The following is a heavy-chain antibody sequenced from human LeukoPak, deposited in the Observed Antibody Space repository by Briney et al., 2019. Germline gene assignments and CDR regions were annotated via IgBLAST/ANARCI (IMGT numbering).Heavy chain of an antibody. Sequence: SETLSLSCAVYGGSFSGYYWSWVRQPPGKGLEWIGEINHSGNTNYNPSLKSRVTISVDTSKNQYSLKLSSVTAAETAVYYCARVPRPQGYYYMDVWGKGTTVTVSS. J-gene: IGHJ6*03. CDR3: ARVPRPQGYYYMDV. D-gene: IGHD1-1*01. CDR1: GGSFSGYY. V-gene: IGHV4-34*01. CDR2: INHSGNT.